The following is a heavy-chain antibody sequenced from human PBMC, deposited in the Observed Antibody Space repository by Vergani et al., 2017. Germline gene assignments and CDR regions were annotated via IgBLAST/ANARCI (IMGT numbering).Heavy chain of an antibody. CDR2: IYYSGST. J-gene: IGHJ1*01. V-gene: IGHV4-39*01. D-gene: IGHD3-3*01. CDR3: ASLYYDFWSGYYTNFQH. CDR1: GGSISSSSYY. Sequence: QLQLQESGPGLVKPSETLSLTCTVSGGSISSSSYYWGGIRQPPGKGLEWSGSIYYSGSTYYNPSLKSRVTISVDTSKNQFSLKLSSVTAADTAVYYCASLYYDFWSGYYTNFQHWGQGTLVTVSS.